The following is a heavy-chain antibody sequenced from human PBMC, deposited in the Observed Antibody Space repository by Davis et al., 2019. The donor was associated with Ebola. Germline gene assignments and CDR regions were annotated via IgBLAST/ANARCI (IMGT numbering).Heavy chain of an antibody. V-gene: IGHV3-74*01. CDR1: GFTFSKYS. CDR2: IKTDGSTT. CDR3: VRDTSHQLPHWLYYFYGMDV. Sequence: GESLKISCAASGFTFSKYSMNWFRQAPGKGLEWVARIKTDGSTTRYADSVKGRFTISRDNTKNTLYLQMNSLRGEDTAVYYCVRDTSHQLPHWLYYFYGMDVWGQGTTVTVSS. D-gene: IGHD2-2*01. J-gene: IGHJ6*02.